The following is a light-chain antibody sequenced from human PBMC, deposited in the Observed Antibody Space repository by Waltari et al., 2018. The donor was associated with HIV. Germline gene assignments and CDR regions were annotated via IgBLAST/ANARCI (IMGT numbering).Light chain of an antibody. CDR3: QQYGSSPHT. V-gene: IGKV3-20*01. J-gene: IGKJ3*01. Sequence: EVVLTQSPGTLSLSPGERASLSCRASQSVSSNYLAWYQQKPAQAPRLLIYVASSRATGIPDRFSGSGSGTDFSLTISRLEPEDFAVYYCQQYGSSPHTFGPGTKVDIK. CDR2: VAS. CDR1: QSVSSNY.